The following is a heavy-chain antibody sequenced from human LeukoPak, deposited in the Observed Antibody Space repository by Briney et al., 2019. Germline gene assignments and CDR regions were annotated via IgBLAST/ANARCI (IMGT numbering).Heavy chain of an antibody. Sequence: ASVKVSCKASGGTFSSHGISWARQAPGQGLEWMGRIIPILGIANYAQKFQGRVTITADKSTSTAYMELSSLRSEDTAVYYCASQYSYDSSGYQPRDYWGQGTLVTVSS. V-gene: IGHV1-69*04. CDR2: IIPILGIA. CDR1: GGTFSSHG. CDR3: ASQYSYDSSGYQPRDY. D-gene: IGHD3-22*01. J-gene: IGHJ4*02.